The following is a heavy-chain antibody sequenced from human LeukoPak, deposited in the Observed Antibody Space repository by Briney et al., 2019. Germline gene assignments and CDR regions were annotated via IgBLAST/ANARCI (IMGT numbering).Heavy chain of an antibody. D-gene: IGHD2-21*02. J-gene: IGHJ4*02. CDR1: GGSISSSSYY. V-gene: IGHV4-39*01. Sequence: SETLSLTCTVSGGSISSSSYYWGWIRQPPGKGLEWIGDMYYSGSTYYNPSLSGRVTISADTSKNQFSLRLSSVTAADTAVYYCVTYLRDYYFDYWGQGTLVSVSS. CDR3: VTYLRDYYFDY. CDR2: MYYSGST.